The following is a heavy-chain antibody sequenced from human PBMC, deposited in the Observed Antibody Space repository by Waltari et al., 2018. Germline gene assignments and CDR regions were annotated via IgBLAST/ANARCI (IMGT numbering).Heavy chain of an antibody. CDR2: INPNSGGT. CDR3: ARGSGSTSRYYFDY. D-gene: IGHD2-2*01. Sequence: QVHLVQSGAEVKKPGASVKVSCKASRYTFTGYYMHWVRRAPGQGLEWMRWINPNSGGTNYAQKFQGRVTMTRDTSISTAYMELSRLRSDDTAVYYCARGSGSTSRYYFDYWGQGTLVTVSS. CDR1: RYTFTGYY. V-gene: IGHV1-2*02. J-gene: IGHJ4*02.